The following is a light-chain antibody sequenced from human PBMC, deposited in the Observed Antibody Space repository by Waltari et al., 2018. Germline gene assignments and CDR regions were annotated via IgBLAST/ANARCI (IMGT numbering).Light chain of an antibody. CDR3: AAWDDSLTAYV. Sequence: QSVLTQPPSASGTPGQRVTIPCSGSSSNIGHHYVYWSHQSPAAAPKLLIYRQDQRPSGVPERFSGSKSGTSASLAISGLRSEDEAAYYCAAWDDSLTAYVFGSGTKVTVL. CDR1: SSNIGHHY. V-gene: IGLV1-47*01. J-gene: IGLJ1*01. CDR2: RQD.